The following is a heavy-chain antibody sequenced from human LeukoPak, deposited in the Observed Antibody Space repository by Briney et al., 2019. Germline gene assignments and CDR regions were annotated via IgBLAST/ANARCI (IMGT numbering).Heavy chain of an antibody. CDR1: GGSMSSTGYY. Sequence: PSETLSLTCTVSGGSMSSTGYYWGWIRQPPGKGLEWIGNIYYSGTTYYNPSLKSRVVISVDTSKNQFSLKLSYVTAAETAVYYCARRRPPSGFDIWGQGTMVTLSS. CDR2: IYYSGTT. J-gene: IGHJ3*02. V-gene: IGHV4-39*01. CDR3: ARRRPPSGFDI. D-gene: IGHD6-19*01.